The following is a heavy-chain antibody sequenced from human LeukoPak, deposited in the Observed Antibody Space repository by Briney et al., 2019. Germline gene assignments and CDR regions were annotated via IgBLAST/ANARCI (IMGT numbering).Heavy chain of an antibody. CDR1: GYSFTSYW. CDR2: IYPGDSDT. D-gene: IGHD3-3*01. Sequence: GESLKISCKGSGYSFTSYWIGWVRQMPGKGLEWMGIIYPGDSDTRYSPSFQGQVTISADKSISTAYLQWSGLKASDTAMYYCARLPPVFGVVKVPYYYMDVWGKGTTVTASS. J-gene: IGHJ6*03. V-gene: IGHV5-51*01. CDR3: ARLPPVFGVVKVPYYYMDV.